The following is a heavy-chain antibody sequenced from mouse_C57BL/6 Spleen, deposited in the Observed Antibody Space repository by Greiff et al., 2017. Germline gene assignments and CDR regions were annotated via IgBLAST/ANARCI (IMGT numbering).Heavy chain of an antibody. CDR1: GYSFTSYY. J-gene: IGHJ3*01. D-gene: IGHD3-2*02. CDR2: IYPGSGNT. CDR3: AIDSSGVLAY. V-gene: IGHV1-66*01. Sequence: VQLQQSGPELVKPGASVKISCKASGYSFTSYYIHWVKQRPGQGLEWIGWIYPGSGNTKYNEKFKGKAPLTADTASSTAYRQLSSLTSEDSAVYDCAIDSSGVLAYWGQGTLVTVSA.